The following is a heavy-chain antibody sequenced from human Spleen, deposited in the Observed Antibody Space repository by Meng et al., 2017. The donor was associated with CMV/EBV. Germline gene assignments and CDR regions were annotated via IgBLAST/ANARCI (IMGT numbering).Heavy chain of an antibody. J-gene: IGHJ3*02. D-gene: IGHD1-26*01. Sequence: SVKVSCKASGGTFSSYAISWVRQAPGQGLEWMGGIIPIFGTANYAQKFQGRVTITTDESTSTAYMELSSLRSEDTAVYYCAGGLGWELRGDDAFDIWGQGTMVTVSS. V-gene: IGHV1-69*05. CDR1: GGTFSSYA. CDR2: IIPIFGTA. CDR3: AGGLGWELRGDDAFDI.